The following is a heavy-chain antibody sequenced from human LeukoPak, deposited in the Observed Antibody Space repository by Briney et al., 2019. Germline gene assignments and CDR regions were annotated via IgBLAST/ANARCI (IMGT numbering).Heavy chain of an antibody. D-gene: IGHD6-19*01. J-gene: IGHJ4*02. CDR1: GGSISSGSYY. CDR2: IYTSGST. Sequence: SQTLSLTCTVSGGSISSGSYYWSWIRQPAGKGLEWIGRIYTSGSTNYNPSLKSRVTISVDTSKNQFSLKLSSVTAADTAVYYCARDGSYSSGWYAGKFDYWGQGTLVTASS. CDR3: ARDGSYSSGWYAGKFDY. V-gene: IGHV4-61*02.